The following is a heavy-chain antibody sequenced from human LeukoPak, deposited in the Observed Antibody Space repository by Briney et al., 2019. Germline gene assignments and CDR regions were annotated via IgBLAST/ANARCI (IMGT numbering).Heavy chain of an antibody. J-gene: IGHJ3*02. CDR1: GGSISSYY. CDR2: IYYSGST. CDR3: AAYIVVVARDAFDI. D-gene: IGHD3-22*01. V-gene: IGHV4-59*08. Sequence: PSETLSLTCTVSGGSISSYYWSWIRQPPGKGLEWIGYIYYSGSTNYNPSLKSRVTISVDTSKNQFTLKLSSVTAADTAVYYCAAYIVVVARDAFDIWGQGTMVTVSS.